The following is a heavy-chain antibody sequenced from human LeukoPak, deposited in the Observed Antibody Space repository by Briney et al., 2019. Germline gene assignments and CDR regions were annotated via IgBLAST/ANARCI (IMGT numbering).Heavy chain of an antibody. Sequence: GGSLRLSCAASGFTFSSYWMSWVRQAPGKGLEWVANIKQDGSEKYYVDSVKGRFTISRDNAKNSLYLQMNSLRAEDTAVYYCARVSGDPRDYYYYYGMDVWGQGTTVTVSS. CDR3: ARVSGDPRDYYYYYGMDV. D-gene: IGHD2-21*02. CDR1: GFTFSSYW. CDR2: IKQDGSEK. J-gene: IGHJ6*02. V-gene: IGHV3-7*01.